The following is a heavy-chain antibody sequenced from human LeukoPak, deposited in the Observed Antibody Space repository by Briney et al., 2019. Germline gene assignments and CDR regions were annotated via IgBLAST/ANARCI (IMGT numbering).Heavy chain of an antibody. CDR1: GYTFTNFG. J-gene: IGHJ4*02. V-gene: IGHV1-18*01. CDR2: ISPYNGNT. Sequence: ASVKVSCKASGYTFTNFGISWVRQAPGQGLEWMGWISPYNGNTNYAQKVQGRVTMNTDTSTSTVYMELRSLRSDDTAVYYCARLGGWAYRDYLQEAFDYWGQGTLVTVSS. D-gene: IGHD4-17*01. CDR3: ARLGGWAYRDYLQEAFDY.